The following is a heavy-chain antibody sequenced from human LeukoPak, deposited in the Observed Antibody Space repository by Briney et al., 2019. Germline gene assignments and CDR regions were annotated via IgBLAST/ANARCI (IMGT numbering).Heavy chain of an antibody. CDR1: GFTFSSFE. CDR3: TRDGRWQWLPSSFYFDF. Sequence: GGSLRLSCAASGFTFSSFEMNWVRQAPGKGLEWVSYISSRGSTIYYADSMKGRFTISRDNTKNSLYLQMNSLRAEDTAVYFCTRDGRWQWLPSSFYFDFWGQGTLVTVSS. J-gene: IGHJ4*02. D-gene: IGHD6-19*01. CDR2: ISSRGSTI. V-gene: IGHV3-48*03.